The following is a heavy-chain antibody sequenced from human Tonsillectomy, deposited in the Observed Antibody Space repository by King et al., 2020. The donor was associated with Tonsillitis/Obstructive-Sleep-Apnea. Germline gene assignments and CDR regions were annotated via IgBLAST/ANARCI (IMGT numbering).Heavy chain of an antibody. V-gene: IGHV1-2*02. Sequence: QLVQSGAEVEKPGASVKVSCKASGYTFTGYYMHWVRQAPGQGFEWMGWINPNSGATNYAQKFQGRVTMTRDTSISTAYMELSRLRSDDTAVYYCARGRTPAGYYYYGMDVWAQGTTVTVSS. J-gene: IGHJ6*02. D-gene: IGHD6-13*01. CDR2: INPNSGAT. CDR3: ARGRTPAGYYYYGMDV. CDR1: GYTFTGYY.